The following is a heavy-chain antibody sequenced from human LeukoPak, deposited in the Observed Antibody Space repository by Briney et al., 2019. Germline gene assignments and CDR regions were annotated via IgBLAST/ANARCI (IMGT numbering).Heavy chain of an antibody. CDR1: GFTLSRYI. D-gene: IGHD2-8*02. Sequence: GGSLRLSCIASGFTLSRYIMNWVRQAPGKGLEWVASISNDSRYIYYSDSVQGRFTISRDNAENTVYLQTNSLRVEDTAMYYCASLSGVWDTGDKKWFDPWGQGTLVTVSS. J-gene: IGHJ5*02. CDR3: ASLSGVWDTGDKKWFDP. CDR2: ISNDSRYI. V-gene: IGHV3-21*01.